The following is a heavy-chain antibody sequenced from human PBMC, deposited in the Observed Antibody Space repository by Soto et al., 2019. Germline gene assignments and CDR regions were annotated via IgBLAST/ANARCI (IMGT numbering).Heavy chain of an antibody. CDR1: GFTFSTYS. CDR2: ISSRSDI. CDR3: AREYTAWPLAYGLDV. J-gene: IGHJ6*02. D-gene: IGHD2-2*02. Sequence: LRLSCVGSGFTFSTYSINWVRQAPGKGLEWVSSISSRSDIYYADSVKGRFTISRDNAKNSVSLQMNSLRAEDTAVYYCAREYTAWPLAYGLDVWGQGTTVTVSS. V-gene: IGHV3-21*01.